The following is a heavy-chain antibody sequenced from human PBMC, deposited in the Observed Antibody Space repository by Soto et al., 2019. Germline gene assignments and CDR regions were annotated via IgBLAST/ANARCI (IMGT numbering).Heavy chain of an antibody. CDR2: IYYSGST. V-gene: IGHV4-31*03. D-gene: IGHD3-10*01. CDR1: GGSISSGGYY. CDR3: ASRITGESDEYGMDV. J-gene: IGHJ6*02. Sequence: SETLSLTCTVSGGSISSGGYYWSWIRQHPGKGLEWIGYIYYSGSTYYNPSLKSRVTISVDTSKNQFSLKLSSVTAADTAVYYCASRITGESDEYGMDVWGQGTTVTVSS.